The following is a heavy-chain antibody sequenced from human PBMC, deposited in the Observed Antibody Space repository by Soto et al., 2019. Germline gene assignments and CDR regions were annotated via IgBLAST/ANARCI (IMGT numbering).Heavy chain of an antibody. D-gene: IGHD6-13*01. V-gene: IGHV3-48*03. CDR3: ARDRAAGGY. J-gene: IGHJ4*02. CDR1: GFSFSNYE. CDR2: ISSGGSTV. Sequence: EVQLVESGGGLVQPGGSLRLSCAASGFSFSNYEMNWVRQAPGKGLEWVAYISSGGSTVHYAVSVRGPFTDSRDKARNSLYLQMTTLTVEDTALYYCARDRAAGGYWGQGTLVTVSS.